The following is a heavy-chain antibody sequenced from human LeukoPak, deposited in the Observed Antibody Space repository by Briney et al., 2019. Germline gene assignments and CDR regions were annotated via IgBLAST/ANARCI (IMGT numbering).Heavy chain of an antibody. CDR2: INHSGST. CDR1: GGSFSGYY. Sequence: SETLSLTCAVYGGSFSGYYWSWIRQPPGKGLEWIGEINHSGSTNYNPSLKSRVTISVDTSKNQFSLKLSSVTAADTAVYYCARADQQLDAFDIWGQGTMVTVSS. J-gene: IGHJ3*02. D-gene: IGHD6-13*01. V-gene: IGHV4-34*01. CDR3: ARADQQLDAFDI.